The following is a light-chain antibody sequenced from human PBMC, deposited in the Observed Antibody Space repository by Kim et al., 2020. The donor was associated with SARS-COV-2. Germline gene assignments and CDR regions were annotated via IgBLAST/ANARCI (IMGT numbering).Light chain of an antibody. CDR1: NNNVGNGG. V-gene: IGLV10-54*04. J-gene: IGLJ2*01. CDR2: RNH. Sequence: RQTATPAYAGHNNNVGNGGTVWLQQHKGHPPKILSYRNHNRPSGISERFSASRSGNTASLTISGLQPEDEADYYCSAWDTSLSVVLFGGGTQLTVL. CDR3: SAWDTSLSVVL.